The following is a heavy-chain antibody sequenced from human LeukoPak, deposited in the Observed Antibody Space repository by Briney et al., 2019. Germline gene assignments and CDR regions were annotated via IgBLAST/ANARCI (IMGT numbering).Heavy chain of an antibody. Sequence: PSETLSLTCSVSGDSIRSYYWNWVRQAPGKGLEWVSAISGSGGSTYYADSVKGRFTISRDNSKNTLYLQMNSLRAEDTAVYYAHYGSGSYPTDYWGQGTLVTVSS. V-gene: IGHV3-23*01. CDR3: HYGSGSYPTDY. D-gene: IGHD3-10*01. CDR2: ISGSGGST. CDR1: GDSIRSYY. J-gene: IGHJ4*02.